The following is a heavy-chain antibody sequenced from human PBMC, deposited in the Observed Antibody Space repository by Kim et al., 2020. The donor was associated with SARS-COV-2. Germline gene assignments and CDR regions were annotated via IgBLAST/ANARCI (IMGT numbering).Heavy chain of an antibody. CDR2: ST. Sequence: STYYNPSRKSRVTISVDTSKNQFSLKLSSVAAADTAVYYCARDKSGSFDYWGQGTLVTVSS. CDR3: ARDKSGSFDY. V-gene: IGHV4-31*02. J-gene: IGHJ4*02.